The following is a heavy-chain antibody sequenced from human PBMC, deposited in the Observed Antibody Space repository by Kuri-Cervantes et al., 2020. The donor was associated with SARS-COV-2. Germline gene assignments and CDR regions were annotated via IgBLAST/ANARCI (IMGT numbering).Heavy chain of an antibody. J-gene: IGHJ4*02. CDR3: ARAIRDYYDSSAYFDY. CDR2: IYPGGSAT. CDR1: GYSFTSYW. Sequence: GESLKISWKGSGYSFTSYWIGWVRQMLGKGLEWRGIIYPGGSATRYSTSCQGQVTISADKSIRTAYLQWSSLKASDTAMYYCARAIRDYYDSSAYFDYWGQGTLVTVSS. D-gene: IGHD3-22*01. V-gene: IGHV5-51*01.